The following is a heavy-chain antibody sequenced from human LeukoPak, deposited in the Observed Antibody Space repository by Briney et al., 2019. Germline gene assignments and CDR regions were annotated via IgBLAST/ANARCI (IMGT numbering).Heavy chain of an antibody. CDR2: IRTTAEGAKYA. V-gene: IGHV3-48*02. J-gene: IGHJ4*02. CDR1: GFSFTDYP. D-gene: IGHD3-9*01. Sequence: PGGSLRLSCATSGFSFTDYPMNWVRQAPGKGLEWISNIRTTAEGAKYAYYADSVKGRVTISRDDGKNTLYLHMNSLRDDDTLLYQAEAGIRYAFDYWGQGILVTVSS. CDR3: EAGIRYAFDY.